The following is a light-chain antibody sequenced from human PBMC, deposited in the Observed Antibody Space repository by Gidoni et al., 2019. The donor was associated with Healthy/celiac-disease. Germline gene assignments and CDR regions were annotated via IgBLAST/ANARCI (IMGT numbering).Light chain of an antibody. CDR3: QQSYSTPLT. Sequence: DLQITQSPSSLSASVGDRVTITCQASQSISSYLNWYQQKPGKAPKLLIYAASSLQSGVPSRFSGSGSGTDFTLTISSLQPEDFATYYCQQSYSTPLTFGPGTKVEIK. CDR1: QSISSY. V-gene: IGKV1-39*01. CDR2: AAS. J-gene: IGKJ3*01.